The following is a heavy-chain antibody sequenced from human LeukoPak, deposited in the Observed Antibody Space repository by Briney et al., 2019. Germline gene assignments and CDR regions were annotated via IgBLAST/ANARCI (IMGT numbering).Heavy chain of an antibody. CDR2: INPNSGGT. D-gene: IGHD5-12*01. CDR3: ARVRYRHTWYYFDY. CDR1: GYTFTGYY. V-gene: IGHV1-2*02. J-gene: IGHJ4*02. Sequence: VSVKVSCKASGYTFTGYYMHWVRQAPGQGLEWMGWINPNSGGTNYAQKFQGRVTMTRDTSISTAYMELSRLRSDDTAVYYCARVRYRHTWYYFDYWGQGTLVTVSS.